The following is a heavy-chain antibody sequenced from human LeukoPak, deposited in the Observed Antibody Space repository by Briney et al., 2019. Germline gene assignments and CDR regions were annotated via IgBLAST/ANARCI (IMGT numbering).Heavy chain of an antibody. V-gene: IGHV3-64D*09. J-gene: IGHJ4*02. Sequence: GGSLRLSCSASGFTFSESAMHWVRQTPGKSLEYVSAISDNGGSTYYADSVKGRFTISRDNSKNTVSLQMSSLRAEDTAVYYCVSRRYHNYWGQGTLVTVSS. CDR3: VSRRYHNY. CDR2: ISDNGGST. D-gene: IGHD2-2*01. CDR1: GFTFSESA.